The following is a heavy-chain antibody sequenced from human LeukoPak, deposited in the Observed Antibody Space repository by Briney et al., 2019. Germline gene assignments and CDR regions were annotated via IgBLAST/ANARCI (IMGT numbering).Heavy chain of an antibody. Sequence: GGSLRLSCAASGFSFSNYAMSWVRQAPARGPEWVSSIRGGGETFYADSVKGRFTISRDNSKNTLYLQMNSLRAEDTAVYYCARDRRSSGWYYFDYWGRGTLVTVSS. CDR1: GFSFSNYA. CDR2: IRGGGET. CDR3: ARDRRSSGWYYFDY. D-gene: IGHD6-19*01. J-gene: IGHJ4*02. V-gene: IGHV3-23*01.